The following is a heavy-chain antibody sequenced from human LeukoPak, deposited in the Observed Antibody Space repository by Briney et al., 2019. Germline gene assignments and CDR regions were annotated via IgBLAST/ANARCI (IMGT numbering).Heavy chain of an antibody. V-gene: IGHV1-18*01. CDR1: GYTFTSYG. CDR2: ISAYNGNT. CDR3: ARCDYVWGSYRFPFDY. D-gene: IGHD3-16*02. J-gene: IGHJ4*02. Sequence: ASVTVSCKASGYTFTSYGISWVRQAPGQGLEWMGWISAYNGNTNYAQKLQGRVTMTTDTSTSTAYMELRSLRSDDTAVYYCARCDYVWGSYRFPFDYWGQGTLVTVSS.